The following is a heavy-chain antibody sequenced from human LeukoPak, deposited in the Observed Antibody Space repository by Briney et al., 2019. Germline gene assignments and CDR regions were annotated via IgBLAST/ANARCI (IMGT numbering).Heavy chain of an antibody. CDR3: AKWHEKLLAFDS. D-gene: IGHD1-7*01. V-gene: IGHV4-59*01. Sequence: SETLSLTCAVSGGSITSYYWNWIRQPPGKGLEWFGYIHHTGKNWYNPPLQSRVTLSVDTSKSEFSLRLNSVTAADTAVYYCAKWHEKLLAFDSWGQGTLVTVSS. CDR1: GGSITSYY. J-gene: IGHJ4*02. CDR2: IHHTGKN.